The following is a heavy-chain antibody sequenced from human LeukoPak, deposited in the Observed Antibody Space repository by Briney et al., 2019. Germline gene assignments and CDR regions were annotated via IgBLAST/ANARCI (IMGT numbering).Heavy chain of an antibody. CDR3: ARDRELGGSYWIPDAFDI. V-gene: IGHV3-21*01. CDR1: GFTFSSYS. D-gene: IGHD1-26*01. CDR2: ISSSSSYI. Sequence: GGSLRLSCAASGFTFSSYSMNWVRQAPGKGLEWVSSISSSSSYIYYADSVKGRFTISRDNAKNSLYLQMNSLRAEDTAVYYCARDRELGGSYWIPDAFDIWGQGTMVTVSS. J-gene: IGHJ3*02.